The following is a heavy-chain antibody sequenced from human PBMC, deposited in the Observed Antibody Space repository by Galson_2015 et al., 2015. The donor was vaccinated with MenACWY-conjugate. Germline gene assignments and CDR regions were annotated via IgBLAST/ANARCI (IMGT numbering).Heavy chain of an antibody. D-gene: IGHD6-13*01. Sequence: QSGAEVKNPGESLKISCKGSGYTFGSYWIGWVRQMPGKGLEWMGIIYPGDSDTTYSPSFQGQVTISVDKSINTAYLQWSSLKASDTAMYYCAKRGSSWPDTFDFWGQGTMVTVSS. V-gene: IGHV5-51*01. CDR2: IYPGDSDT. CDR3: AKRGSSWPDTFDF. CDR1: GYTFGSYW. J-gene: IGHJ3*01.